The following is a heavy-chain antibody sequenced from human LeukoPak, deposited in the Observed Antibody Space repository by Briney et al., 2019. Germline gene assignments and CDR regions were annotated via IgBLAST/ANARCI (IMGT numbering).Heavy chain of an antibody. J-gene: IGHJ6*02. D-gene: IGHD3-22*01. Sequence: PGRSLRLSCAASGFTFSSYGMHWVRQAPGKGLEWVAVIWYDGSNKYYADSVKGRFTISRDNSKNTLYLQMNSLRAEDTAVYYCARDSSLPYYYDSSGLRYHYGMDVWGQGTTVTVSS. CDR3: ARDSSLPYYYDSSGLRYHYGMDV. V-gene: IGHV3-33*01. CDR1: GFTFSSYG. CDR2: IWYDGSNK.